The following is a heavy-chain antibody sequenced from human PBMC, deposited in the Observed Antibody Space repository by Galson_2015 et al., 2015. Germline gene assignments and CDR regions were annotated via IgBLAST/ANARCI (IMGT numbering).Heavy chain of an antibody. CDR1: GDSVSSNSAA. CDR2: TYYRSKWYN. CDR3: ARDLGWKTSPSYYFDY. D-gene: IGHD4-23*01. V-gene: IGHV6-1*01. Sequence: CAISGDSVSSNSAAWNWIRQSPSRGLEWLGRTYYRSKWYNDYAVSVKSRITINPDTSKNQFSLQLNSVTPEDTAVYYCARDLGWKTSPSYYFDYWGQGTLVTVSS. J-gene: IGHJ4*02.